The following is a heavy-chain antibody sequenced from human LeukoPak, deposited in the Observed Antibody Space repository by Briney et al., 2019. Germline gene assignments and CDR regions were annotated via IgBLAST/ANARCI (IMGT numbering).Heavy chain of an antibody. CDR1: GFTFSYYN. Sequence: GRSLTLSCAASGFTFSYYNINWVRQAPGKGLEWVSSISSSSSYIYYSDSVKGRFTISRDNAKNSLHLQMNSLRAEDTALYYCARVRPGQWLLRDAFDIWGQGTMVTVSS. CDR3: ARVRPGQWLLRDAFDI. J-gene: IGHJ3*02. V-gene: IGHV3-21*01. CDR2: ISSSSSYI. D-gene: IGHD6-19*01.